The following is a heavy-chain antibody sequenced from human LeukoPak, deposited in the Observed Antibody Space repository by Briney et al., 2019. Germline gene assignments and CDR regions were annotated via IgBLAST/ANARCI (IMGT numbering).Heavy chain of an antibody. D-gene: IGHD3-16*01. Sequence: GGSLRLSCSASGFIFSNYWMTWVSQAPGKGLEWVANIKQDGSEKYYVDSVKGRFTISRDNAKKSLYLQMYSLRAEDTAVYFCARDMIILQSWGQGTLVTVSS. CDR1: GFIFSNYW. CDR2: IKQDGSEK. V-gene: IGHV3-7*04. J-gene: IGHJ5*02. CDR3: ARDMIILQS.